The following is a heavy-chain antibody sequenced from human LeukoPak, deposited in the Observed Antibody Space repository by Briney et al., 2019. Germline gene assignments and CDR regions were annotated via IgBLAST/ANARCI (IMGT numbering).Heavy chain of an antibody. CDR2: IWYDGSNK. D-gene: IGHD2-8*01. CDR1: GFTFSSYG. CDR3: ARDYCTNGVCYFDY. Sequence: GSLRLSCAASGFTFSSYGMHWVRQAPGKGLEWVAVIWYDGSNKYYADSVKGRFTISRDNSKNTLYLQMNSLRAEDTAVYYGARDYCTNGVCYFDYWGQGTLVTVSS. J-gene: IGHJ4*02. V-gene: IGHV3-33*01.